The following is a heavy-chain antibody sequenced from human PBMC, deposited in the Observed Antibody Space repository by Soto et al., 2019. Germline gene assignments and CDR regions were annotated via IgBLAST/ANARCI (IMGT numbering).Heavy chain of an antibody. D-gene: IGHD3-10*01. Sequence: EVQLVESGGGLIQSGGSLRLSCAASGITVSRNYMSWVRQAPGKGLEWVSVIYGGGVTLYAEFVQGRFIISRDNSKNTFYLQMNSLRAEDTAVYYCARGGEEILDVYGMDVWGQGTTVTVSS. CDR2: IYGGGVT. CDR1: GITVSRNY. J-gene: IGHJ6*02. CDR3: ARGGEEILDVYGMDV. V-gene: IGHV3-53*01.